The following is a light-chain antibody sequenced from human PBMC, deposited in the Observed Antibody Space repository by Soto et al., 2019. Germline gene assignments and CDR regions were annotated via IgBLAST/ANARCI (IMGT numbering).Light chain of an antibody. CDR1: QSVSSN. J-gene: IGKJ4*01. V-gene: IGKV3-15*01. CDR2: VAS. Sequence: EIVMTQSPATLSVSPGERATLSCRASQSVSSNLAWYQQKPGQTPKLLIYVASTRATGIPARFSGSGSGTELTLTISRLQYEDFAVYYCQQYNVWPLTFGGGTKVEFK. CDR3: QQYNVWPLT.